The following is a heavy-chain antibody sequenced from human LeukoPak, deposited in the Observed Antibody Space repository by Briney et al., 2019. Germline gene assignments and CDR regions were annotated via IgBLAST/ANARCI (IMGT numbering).Heavy chain of an antibody. CDR3: ARDRYYDSSGYLHYFDY. CDR2: INHSGST. J-gene: IGHJ4*02. CDR1: GGSFSGYY. Sequence: SETLSLTCAVYGGSFSGYYWSWIRQPPGKGLEWIGEINHSGSTTYNPSLKSRVTISVDTSKNQFSLKLSSVTAADTAVYYCARDRYYDSSGYLHYFDYWGQGTLVTVSS. V-gene: IGHV4-34*01. D-gene: IGHD3-22*01.